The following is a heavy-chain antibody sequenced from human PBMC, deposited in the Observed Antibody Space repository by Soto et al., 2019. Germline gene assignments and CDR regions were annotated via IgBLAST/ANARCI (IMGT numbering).Heavy chain of an antibody. J-gene: IGHJ6*03. Sequence: EVQLLESGGGLVQPGGSLRLSCAASGFTFSSYTMSWVHQAPGKGLEWVSAISDSGGSTYYADSVKGRFTISRDNSKHTLFLQVNSLRAEDTAVYYCAKGLGDYYYMDVWGKGTTVTVSS. V-gene: IGHV3-23*01. CDR2: ISDSGGST. CDR3: AKGLGDYYYMDV. CDR1: GFTFSSYT.